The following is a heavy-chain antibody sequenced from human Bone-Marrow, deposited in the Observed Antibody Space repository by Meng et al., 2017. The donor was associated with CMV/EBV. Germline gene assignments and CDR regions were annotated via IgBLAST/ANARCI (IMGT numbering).Heavy chain of an antibody. CDR2: IYYSGST. V-gene: IGHV4-39*07. Sequence: GSLRLSCTVSGGSISSSSYYWGWIRQPPGKGLEWIGSIYYSGSTYYNPSLKSRVTISVDTSKNQFSLKLSSVTAADTAVYYCARRASDSSGYYPLNWFDPWGQGTLVTVSS. CDR3: ARRASDSSGYYPLNWFDP. CDR1: GGSISSSSYY. J-gene: IGHJ5*02. D-gene: IGHD3-22*01.